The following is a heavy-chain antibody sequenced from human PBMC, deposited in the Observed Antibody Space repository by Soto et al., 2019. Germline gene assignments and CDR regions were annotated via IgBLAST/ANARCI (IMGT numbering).Heavy chain of an antibody. Sequence: GGSLRLSCAASGFTFSDHYMDWVRQAPGKGLEWVGRTRNKANSYTTEYAASVKGRFTISRDDSKNSLYLQMNSLKTEDTAVYYCARDSGSAAADTYYYYMDVWGKGTTVTVSS. J-gene: IGHJ6*03. CDR3: ARDSGSAAADTYYYYMDV. CDR1: GFTFSDHY. CDR2: TRNKANSYTT. D-gene: IGHD6-13*01. V-gene: IGHV3-72*01.